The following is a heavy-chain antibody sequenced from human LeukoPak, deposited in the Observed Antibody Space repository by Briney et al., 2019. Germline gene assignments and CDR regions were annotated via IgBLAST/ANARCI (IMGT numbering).Heavy chain of an antibody. CDR1: GGSISSGGYS. V-gene: IGHV4-30-4*07. J-gene: IGHJ4*02. CDR2: IYYSGST. D-gene: IGHD3-22*01. CDR3: ASSDSSGYGLDY. Sequence: SETLSLTCAVSGGSISSGGYSWSWIRQPPGKGLEWIGYIYYSGSTYYNPSLKSRVTISVDTSKNQFSLKLSSVTAADTAVYYCASSDSSGYGLDYWGQGILVTVSS.